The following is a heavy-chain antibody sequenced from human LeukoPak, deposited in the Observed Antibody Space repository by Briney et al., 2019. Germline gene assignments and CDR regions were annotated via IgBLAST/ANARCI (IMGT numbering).Heavy chain of an antibody. J-gene: IGHJ4*02. Sequence: GASVKVSCKASGYTFTNYYMHWVRQAPGQGLEWMGIINPSGGSTGYAQKYQGRVTMTRDTSTSTVYMEPSSLRSEDTAVYYCARERQQPYYSDYWGQGTLFTVSS. D-gene: IGHD6-13*01. V-gene: IGHV1-46*03. CDR3: ARERQQPYYSDY. CDR1: GYTFTNYY. CDR2: INPSGGST.